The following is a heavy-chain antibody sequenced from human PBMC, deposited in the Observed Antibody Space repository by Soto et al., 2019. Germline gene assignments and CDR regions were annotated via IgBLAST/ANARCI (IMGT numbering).Heavy chain of an antibody. D-gene: IGHD3-22*01. Sequence: GGSLRLSCAASGFTFSSYAMSWVRQAPGKGLEWVSAISGSGGSTYYADSVKGRFTISRDNSKNTLYLQMNSLRAEDTAVYYCAKAPHKYYYDSSGFGAFDSWGQGTRVTVAS. V-gene: IGHV3-23*01. CDR2: ISGSGGST. CDR1: GFTFSSYA. J-gene: IGHJ3*02. CDR3: AKAPHKYYYDSSGFGAFDS.